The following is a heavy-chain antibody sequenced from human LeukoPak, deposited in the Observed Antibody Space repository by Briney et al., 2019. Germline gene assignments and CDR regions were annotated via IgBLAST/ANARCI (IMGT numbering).Heavy chain of an antibody. D-gene: IGHD1-26*01. CDR3: AGGKGELLPDDAFDI. J-gene: IGHJ3*02. Sequence: HGESLKISCKGSGYSFTSYWIGWVRQMPGKGLEWMGIIYPGDSDTRYSPSFQGQVTISADKSISTAYLQWSSLKASDTAMYYCAGGKGELLPDDAFDIWGQGTMVTVSS. CDR2: IYPGDSDT. V-gene: IGHV5-51*01. CDR1: GYSFTSYW.